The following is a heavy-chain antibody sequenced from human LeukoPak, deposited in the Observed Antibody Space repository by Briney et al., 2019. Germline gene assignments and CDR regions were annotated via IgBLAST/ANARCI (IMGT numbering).Heavy chain of an antibody. J-gene: IGHJ4*02. CDR1: GFTFGSYE. CDR3: VRAYHSSGWYRIDY. V-gene: IGHV3-48*03. CDR2: ISSSGSTI. D-gene: IGHD6-19*01. Sequence: GGSLRLSCAASGFTFGSYEMNWVRQAPGKGLEWVSYISSSGSTIYYADSVKGRFTISRDNAKNSLYLQMNSLRAEDTAVYYCVRAYHSSGWYRIDYWGQGTLVTVSS.